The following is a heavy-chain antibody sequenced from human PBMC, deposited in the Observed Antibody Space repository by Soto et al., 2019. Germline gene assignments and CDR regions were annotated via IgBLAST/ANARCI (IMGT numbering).Heavy chain of an antibody. CDR1: KFTFSSYG. V-gene: IGHV3-33*01. D-gene: IGHD3-10*01. CDR3: ARESSNAFDI. CDR2: IWYDGSNQ. J-gene: IGHJ3*02. Sequence: QVQLVESGGGVVQPGRSLRLSCSASKFTFSSYGMHWVRQAPGKGMEWVAVIWYDGSNQYYADSVKGRFTIARDNSKNTLYLQMNSLRAEDTAMYYCARESSNAFDIWGQGTMVTVSS.